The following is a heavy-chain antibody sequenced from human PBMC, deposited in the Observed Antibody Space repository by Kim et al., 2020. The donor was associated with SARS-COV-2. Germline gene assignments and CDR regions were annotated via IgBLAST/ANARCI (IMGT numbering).Heavy chain of an antibody. V-gene: IGHV3-48*02. CDR1: GFTFSSYS. D-gene: IGHD6-19*01. CDR2: ISSSSSTI. J-gene: IGHJ6*02. Sequence: GGSLRLSCAASGFTFSSYSMNWVRQAPGKGLEWVSYISSSSSTIYYADSVKGRFTISRDNAKNSLYLQMNSLRDEDTAVYYCARDTPPTAVAGTSDYYYGMDVWGQGTTVTVSS. CDR3: ARDTPPTAVAGTSDYYYGMDV.